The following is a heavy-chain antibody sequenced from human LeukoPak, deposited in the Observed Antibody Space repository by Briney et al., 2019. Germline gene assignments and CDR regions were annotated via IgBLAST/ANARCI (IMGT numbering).Heavy chain of an antibody. CDR3: ARGRDIVVVPAAMRRYYFDY. V-gene: IGHV4-34*01. Sequence: PSETLSLTCAVYGGSFSGYYCSWIRQPPGKGLEWIGEINHSGSTNYNPSLKSRVTISVDTSKNQFSLKLSSVTAADTAVYYCARGRDIVVVPAAMRRYYFDYWGQGNLVTVSS. CDR2: INHSGST. D-gene: IGHD2-2*01. CDR1: GGSFSGYY. J-gene: IGHJ4*02.